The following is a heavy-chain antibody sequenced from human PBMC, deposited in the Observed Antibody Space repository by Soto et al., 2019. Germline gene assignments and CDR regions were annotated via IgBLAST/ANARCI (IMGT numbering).Heavy chain of an antibody. CDR2: ISYDGSNK. Sequence: GGSLRLSCAASGFTFSNYGLHWVRQAPGKGLEWVAIISYDGSNKYYADSVKGRFTISRDNSKNTLYLQMNSLRAEDTAVYYCAKVTDEGWFGESSIGDGVDVWGQGTTVTVSS. J-gene: IGHJ6*02. V-gene: IGHV3-30*18. D-gene: IGHD3-10*01. CDR3: AKVTDEGWFGESSIGDGVDV. CDR1: GFTFSNYG.